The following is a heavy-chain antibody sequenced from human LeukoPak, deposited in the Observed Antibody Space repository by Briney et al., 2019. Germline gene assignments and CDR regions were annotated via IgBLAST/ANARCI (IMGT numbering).Heavy chain of an antibody. Sequence: SETLSLTCTVSGGSISSNSYYWGWIRQPPGKGLEWIGSIYYSGSTNYNPSLKSRVTISVDTSKNQFSLKLSSVTAADTAVYYCARGGGSGWYGIDYWGQGTLVTVSS. D-gene: IGHD6-19*01. CDR2: IYYSGST. V-gene: IGHV4-39*07. CDR1: GGSISSNSYY. J-gene: IGHJ4*02. CDR3: ARGGGSGWYGIDY.